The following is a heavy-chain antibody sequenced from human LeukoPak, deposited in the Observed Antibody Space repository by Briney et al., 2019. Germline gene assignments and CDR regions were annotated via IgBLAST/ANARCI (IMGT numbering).Heavy chain of an antibody. Sequence: PGGSLRLSCAASGFTFSNYYMSWIRQAPGKGLEWVSYISSSSSYTNYADSVKGRFTISRDNAKNSPSLQMNSLRPEDTAGYYCARDVRAVAACGKGMDVWGQGTTVSVSS. CDR1: GFTFSNYY. J-gene: IGHJ6*02. D-gene: IGHD3-10*02. CDR3: ARDVRAVAACGKGMDV. V-gene: IGHV3-11*05. CDR2: ISSSSSYT.